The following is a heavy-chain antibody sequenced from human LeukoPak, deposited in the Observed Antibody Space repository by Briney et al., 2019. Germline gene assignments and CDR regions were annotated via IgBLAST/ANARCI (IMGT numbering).Heavy chain of an antibody. J-gene: IGHJ4*02. Sequence: PSETLSLTCAVYGGSFSGYYWGWIRQPPGKGLEWIGSIYYSGSTYYNPSLKSRVTISVDTSKNQFSLKLSSVTAADTAVYYCGGYCSSTSCPWRYWGQGTLVTVSS. V-gene: IGHV4-39*01. CDR3: GGYCSSTSCPWRY. CDR2: IYYSGST. CDR1: GGSFSGYY. D-gene: IGHD2-2*01.